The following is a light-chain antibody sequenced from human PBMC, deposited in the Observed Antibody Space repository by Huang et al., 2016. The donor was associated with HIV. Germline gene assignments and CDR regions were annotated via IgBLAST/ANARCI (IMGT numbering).Light chain of an antibody. V-gene: IGKV3-15*01. CDR3: QQYNDWPLT. CDR2: GVS. Sequence: EIVMTQSPATLSVSPGERVTLYCRASQSLSSQLAWYQQKRGQAPRLLIYGVSTRANDIPDRFSGSGSGTDFTLTINSLQSEDFATYYCQQYNDWPLTFGQGTEVEIK. J-gene: IGKJ1*01. CDR1: QSLSSQ.